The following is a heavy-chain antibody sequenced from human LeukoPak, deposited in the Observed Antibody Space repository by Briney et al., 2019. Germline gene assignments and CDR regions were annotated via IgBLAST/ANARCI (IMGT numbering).Heavy chain of an antibody. CDR3: ARDPEYCSSTSCYYYYGMDV. CDR2: ISAYNGNT. V-gene: IGHV1-18*01. D-gene: IGHD2-2*01. J-gene: IGHJ6*02. Sequence: ASVKVSCKASGYTFTSYGISWVRQAPGQGLGWMGWISAYNGNTNYAQKLQGRVTMTTDTSTSTAYMELRSLRSDDTAVYYCARDPEYCSSTSCYYYYGMDVWGQGTTVTVSS. CDR1: GYTFTSYG.